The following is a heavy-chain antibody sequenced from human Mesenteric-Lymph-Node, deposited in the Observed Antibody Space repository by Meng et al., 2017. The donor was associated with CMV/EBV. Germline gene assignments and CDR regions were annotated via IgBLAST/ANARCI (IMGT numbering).Heavy chain of an antibody. Sequence: SLKFSCASSGFFYSSYSMSWVRQAPGKGLEWVSSITSSSETIYYADSVKGRFTNLSNNAKNSLHLPMNSQRADDTAVYYCARDLRLSTWGQGTMVTVSS. V-gene: IGHV3-48*04. CDR2: ITSSSETI. CDR3: ARDLRLST. D-gene: IGHD4-11*01. CDR1: GFFYSSYS. J-gene: IGHJ5*02.